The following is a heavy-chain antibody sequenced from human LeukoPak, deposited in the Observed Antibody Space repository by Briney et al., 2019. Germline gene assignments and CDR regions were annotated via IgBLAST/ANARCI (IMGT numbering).Heavy chain of an antibody. CDR1: GFTFRSYA. CDR3: ARDRNYYDGSGYYDAFDI. V-gene: IGHV3-21*05. D-gene: IGHD3-22*01. J-gene: IGHJ3*02. CDR2: MSSDSSFI. Sequence: PGGSLRLSCVASGFTFRSYAMNWVRQAPGKGLEWVSYMSSDSSFINYADSVKGRFTISRDNAKNSLYLQMNSLRVEDTAVYYCARDRNYYDGSGYYDAFDIWGQGTMVTVSS.